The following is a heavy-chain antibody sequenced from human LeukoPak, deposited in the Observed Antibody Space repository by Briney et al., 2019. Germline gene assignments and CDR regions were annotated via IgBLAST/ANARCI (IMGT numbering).Heavy chain of an antibody. D-gene: IGHD3-16*01. CDR1: GFTFSSYD. J-gene: IGHJ4*02. CDR2: IKQDGSEK. Sequence: GGSLRLSCAAYGFTFSSYDMSWVRQAPGKGLEWVANIKQDGSEKYYVDSVKGRFTISRDNAKNSLYLQMNSLRAEDTAVYYCASTLTLDNWGQGTQVIVSS. V-gene: IGHV3-7*03. CDR3: ASTLTLDN.